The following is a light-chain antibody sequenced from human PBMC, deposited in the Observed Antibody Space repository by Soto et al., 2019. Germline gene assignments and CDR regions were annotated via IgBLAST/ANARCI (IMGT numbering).Light chain of an antibody. Sequence: QSVLTQPPSVSAAPGQKVTISCSGSSFNIGNSYVSWYQQLPGTAPKPLIYDNNKRPSGIPDRFSGSKSGTSATLGITGLQTGDEADYYCGTWDSSLSAAVFGGGTQLTVL. V-gene: IGLV1-51*01. CDR3: GTWDSSLSAAV. J-gene: IGLJ7*01. CDR2: DNN. CDR1: SFNIGNSY.